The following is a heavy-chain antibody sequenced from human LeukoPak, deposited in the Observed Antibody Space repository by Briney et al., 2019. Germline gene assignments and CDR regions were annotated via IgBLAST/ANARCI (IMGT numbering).Heavy chain of an antibody. CDR1: GFTFSSYS. V-gene: IGHV3-21*01. CDR3: AREVGQQLVPFDY. J-gene: IGHJ4*02. CDR2: ISSSSSYI. D-gene: IGHD6-13*01. Sequence: GGSLRLSCAASGFTFSSYSMNWVRQAPGKGLEWVSSISSSSSYIYYADSVKGRLTISRDNAKNSLYLQMNSLRAEDTAVYYCAREVGQQLVPFDYWGQGTLVTVSS.